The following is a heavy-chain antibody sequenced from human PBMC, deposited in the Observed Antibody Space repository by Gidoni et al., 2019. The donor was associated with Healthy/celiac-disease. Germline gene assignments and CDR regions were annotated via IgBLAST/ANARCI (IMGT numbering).Heavy chain of an antibody. D-gene: IGHD3-3*01. CDR3: ARTYYDFWSGYRGSEFDY. CDR2: INPNSGGT. CDR1: GYTFTGYY. Sequence: QVQLVQSGAEVKKPGASVKVPCKASGYTFTGYYMHWVRQAPGQGLEWMGWINPNSGGTNYAQKFQGRVTMTRDTSISTAYMELSRLRSDDTAVYYCARTYYDFWSGYRGSEFDYWGQGTLVTVSS. V-gene: IGHV1-2*02. J-gene: IGHJ4*02.